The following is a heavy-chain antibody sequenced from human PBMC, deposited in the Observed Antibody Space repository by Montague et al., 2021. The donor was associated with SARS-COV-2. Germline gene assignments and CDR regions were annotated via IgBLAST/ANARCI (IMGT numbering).Heavy chain of an antibody. CDR2: IYYSGST. V-gene: IGHV4-39*01. CDR3: ARRGYGGYDYHLLVDY. CDR1: GGSISSSSYY. D-gene: IGHD5-12*01. J-gene: IGHJ4*02. Sequence: SETLSLTCTVSGGSISSSSYYWGWIRQPPGKGLEWIWSIYYSGSTYYNPSLKSRVTISVDTSKNQFSLKLSSVTAADTTVYYCARRGYGGYDYHLLVDYWGQGTLVTVSS.